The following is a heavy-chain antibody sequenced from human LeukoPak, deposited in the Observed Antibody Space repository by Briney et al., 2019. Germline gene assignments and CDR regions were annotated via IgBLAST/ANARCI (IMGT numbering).Heavy chain of an antibody. CDR2: IYHSGST. J-gene: IGHJ4*02. CDR1: GGSISSGGYS. V-gene: IGHV4-30-2*01. Sequence: SETLSLTCAVSGGSISSGGYSWSWIRQPPGKGLEWIGYIYHSGSTYYNPSLKRRVTISVDRSKNQFSLKLSSVTAADTAVYYCARATNYGSGSYYIDYWGQGTLVTVSS. D-gene: IGHD3-10*01. CDR3: ARATNYGSGSYYIDY.